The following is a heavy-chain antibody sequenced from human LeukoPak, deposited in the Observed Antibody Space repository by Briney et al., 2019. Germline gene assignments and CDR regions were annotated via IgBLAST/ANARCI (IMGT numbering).Heavy chain of an antibody. D-gene: IGHD4/OR15-4a*01. Sequence: QSGGSLRLSCAASGFTFSSYAMHWVRQAPGKGLEWVAVISYDGSNKYYADSVKGRFTISRDNSKNTLCLQMNSLRAEDTAVYYCAGAWYFDYWGQGTLVTVSS. CDR1: GFTFSSYA. J-gene: IGHJ4*02. CDR2: ISYDGSNK. CDR3: AGAWYFDY. V-gene: IGHV3-30*14.